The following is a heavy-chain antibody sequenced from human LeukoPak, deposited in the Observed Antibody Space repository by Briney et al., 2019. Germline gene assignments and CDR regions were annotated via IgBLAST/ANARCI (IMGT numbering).Heavy chain of an antibody. D-gene: IGHD6-13*01. V-gene: IGHV4-34*01. J-gene: IGHJ3*02. Sequence: SETLSLTCAVYGGSFSGYYWSWIRQPPGKGLEWMGESNHSGSTNYNPSLKSRVTISVDTSKNQFSLKLSSVTAADTAVYYCARRYSSSWYRGAFDIWGQGTMVTVSS. CDR2: SNHSGST. CDR3: ARRYSSSWYRGAFDI. CDR1: GGSFSGYY.